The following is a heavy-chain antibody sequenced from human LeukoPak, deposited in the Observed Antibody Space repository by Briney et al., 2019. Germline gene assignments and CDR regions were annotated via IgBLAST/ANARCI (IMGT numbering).Heavy chain of an antibody. V-gene: IGHV3-30*02. CDR1: GFTFSSYG. D-gene: IGHD3-22*01. Sequence: GGSLRLSCAASGFTFSSYGMHWVRQAPGKGLEWVAFIRYDGSNKYYADSVKGRFTISRDNSKNTLYLQMNSLRAEDTAVYYCAKDPRGDSSGIRYFDYWGQGTLVTVSS. CDR3: AKDPRGDSSGIRYFDY. J-gene: IGHJ4*02. CDR2: IRYDGSNK.